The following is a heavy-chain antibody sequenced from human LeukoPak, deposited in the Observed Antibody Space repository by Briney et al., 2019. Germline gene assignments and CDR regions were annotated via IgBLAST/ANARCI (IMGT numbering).Heavy chain of an antibody. Sequence: SETLSLTCAVYGGSFSGYYWSWIRQPPGKGLEWIGEINHSGSTNYNPSLKSRVTISVDTSKNQFSLKLSSVTAADTAVYYCARYGTRGRDYWGQGTLVTVSS. CDR1: GGSFSGYY. V-gene: IGHV4-34*01. CDR2: INHSGST. J-gene: IGHJ4*02. D-gene: IGHD1-26*01. CDR3: ARYGTRGRDY.